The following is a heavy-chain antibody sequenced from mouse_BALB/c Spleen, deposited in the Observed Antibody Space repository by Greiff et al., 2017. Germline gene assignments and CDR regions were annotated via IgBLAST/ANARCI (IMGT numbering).Heavy chain of an antibody. D-gene: IGHD2-1*01. V-gene: IGHV5-6-5*01. CDR2: ISSGGST. J-gene: IGHJ3*01. CDR1: GFTFSSYA. Sequence: EVKLVESGGGLVKPGGSLKLSCAASGFTFSSYAMSWVRQTPEKRLEWVASISSGGSTYYPDSVKGRFTISRDNARNILYLQMSRLRSEDTAMYYCASPLYGNYGTFAYWGQGTLVTVSA. CDR3: ASPLYGNYGTFAY.